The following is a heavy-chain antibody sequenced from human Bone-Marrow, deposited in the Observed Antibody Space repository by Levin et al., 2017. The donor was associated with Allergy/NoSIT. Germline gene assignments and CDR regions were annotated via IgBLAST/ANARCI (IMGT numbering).Heavy chain of an antibody. CDR3: ASDSIHGASQLSY. V-gene: IGHV1-69*08. D-gene: IGHD4-17*01. Sequence: PGGSLRLSCKASGGTFGTYTLSWVRQAPGQGLEWMGRIIPVLGTANYAQRFQGRVTITADRSTSTVYMELSSLRSDDTAVYYCASDSIHGASQLSYWGQGTLVSVSS. J-gene: IGHJ4*02. CDR1: GGTFGTYT. CDR2: IIPVLGTA.